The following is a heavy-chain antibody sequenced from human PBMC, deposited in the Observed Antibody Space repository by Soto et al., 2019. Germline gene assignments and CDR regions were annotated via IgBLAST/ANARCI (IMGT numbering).Heavy chain of an antibody. J-gene: IGHJ6*02. CDR2: IIPIFGTA. V-gene: IGHV1-69*13. D-gene: IGHD1-1*01. CDR1: GGTFSSYA. Sequence: ASVKVSCKASGGTFSSYAISWVRQAPGQGLEWMGGIIPIFGTANYAQKFQGRVTITADESTSTAYMELSSLRSEDTAVYYCARDHNWRPTTHYYYGMDVWGQGTTVTVSS. CDR3: ARDHNWRPTTHYYYGMDV.